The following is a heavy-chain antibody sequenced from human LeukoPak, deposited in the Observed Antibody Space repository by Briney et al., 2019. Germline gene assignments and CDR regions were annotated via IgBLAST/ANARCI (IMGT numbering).Heavy chain of an antibody. V-gene: IGHV3-23*01. CDR3: AELGITMIGGV. Sequence: PGGPLRSPCPASGLPCSSNARSWARQAPGKGLEWVSAISGSGGSTYYADSVKGRFTISRGNSKNTLYLQMNSLRAEDTAVYYCAELGITMIGGVWGKGTTVTISS. J-gene: IGHJ6*04. D-gene: IGHD3-10*02. CDR1: GLPCSSNA. CDR2: ISGSGGST.